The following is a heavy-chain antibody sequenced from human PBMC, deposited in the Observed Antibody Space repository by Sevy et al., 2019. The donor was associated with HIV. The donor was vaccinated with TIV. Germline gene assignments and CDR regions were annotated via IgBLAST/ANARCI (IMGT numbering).Heavy chain of an antibody. CDR1: DDSISSSKYF. J-gene: IGHJ4*02. D-gene: IGHD6-13*01. V-gene: IGHV4-39*01. CDR3: ARHGSWSFYFDY. Sequence: SETLSLTCSVSDDSISSSKYFWGWIRQPPGKGLEWIGSIYYAATTYYNPSLKSRFTLSVDTSKKQFSLKLSSVTAADTAVYYCARHGSWSFYFDYRGQGILVTVSS. CDR2: IYYAATT.